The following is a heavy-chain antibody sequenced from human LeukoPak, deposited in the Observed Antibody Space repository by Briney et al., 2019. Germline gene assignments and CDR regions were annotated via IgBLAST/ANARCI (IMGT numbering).Heavy chain of an antibody. Sequence: SETLSLTCTVSGGSISSHYWTWIRQPPGKGLEWIGYIYYSGSTNYNPSLKSRVTISVDTAKNQFSLKLSSVTAADTAVYYCARPSVDTAPWDWGQGTLVTVSS. CDR2: IYYSGST. CDR1: GGSISSHY. J-gene: IGHJ4*02. V-gene: IGHV4-59*11. CDR3: ARPSVDTAPWD. D-gene: IGHD5-18*01.